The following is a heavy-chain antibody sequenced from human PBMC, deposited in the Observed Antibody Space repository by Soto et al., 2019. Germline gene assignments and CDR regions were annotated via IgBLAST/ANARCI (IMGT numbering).Heavy chain of an antibody. CDR2: ISAYNGNT. CDR1: GYIFTSYG. CDR3: ARLGYCSGGGCYSHDY. D-gene: IGHD2-15*01. V-gene: IGHV1-18*01. Sequence: ASVKVSCKASGYIFTSYGISWVRQAPGQGLEWMGWISAYNGNTNHAQKLQGRVTMTTDTSTSTAYMELRSLRSDDTAVYYCARLGYCSGGGCYSHDYWGQGTLVTVSS. J-gene: IGHJ4*02.